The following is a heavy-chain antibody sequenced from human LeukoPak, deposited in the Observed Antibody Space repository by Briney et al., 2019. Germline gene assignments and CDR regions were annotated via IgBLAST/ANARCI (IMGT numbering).Heavy chain of an antibody. V-gene: IGHV4-34*01. CDR1: GGSFSGYY. CDR3: ARGLGSRFYYDSSGYYQY. CDR2: INHSGST. Sequence: SETLSLTCAAYGGSFSGYYWSWIRQPPGKGLEWIGEINHSGSTNYNPSLKSRVTISVDTSKNQFSLKLSSVAAADTAVYYCARGLGSRFYYDSSGYYQYWGQGTLVTVSS. J-gene: IGHJ4*02. D-gene: IGHD3-22*01.